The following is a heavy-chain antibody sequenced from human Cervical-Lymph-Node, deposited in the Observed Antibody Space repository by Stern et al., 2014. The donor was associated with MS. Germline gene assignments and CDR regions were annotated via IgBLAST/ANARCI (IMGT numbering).Heavy chain of an antibody. CDR3: AKEGILVASFDY. CDR2: ISGSGDST. J-gene: IGHJ4*02. Sequence: DVQLVESGGSLVKPGGSLRLSCAASGFSFSSYAMSWVRQAPGMGMEWVSAISGSGDSTYYADSVKGRFTTSRSNPKNTLYLQMNSLRADDTAVYYCAKEGILVASFDYWGQGTLVTVSS. D-gene: IGHD6-19*01. V-gene: IGHV3-23*04. CDR1: GFSFSSYA.